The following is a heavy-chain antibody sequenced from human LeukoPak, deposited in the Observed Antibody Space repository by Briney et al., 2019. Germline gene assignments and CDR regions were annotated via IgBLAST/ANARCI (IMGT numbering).Heavy chain of an antibody. D-gene: IGHD4-23*01. V-gene: IGHV3-11*01. CDR2: ISSSDSTI. J-gene: IGHJ4*02. CDR1: GFTFSDYY. CDR3: ARGNGDNSGYFDY. Sequence: GSLRLSCAASGFTFSDYYMSWVRQAPGKGLEWVSYISSSDSTIYYVDSVKGRFTISRDNAKNSLFLQMNSLTVEDTAVYYCARGNGDNSGYFDYWGQGTLVTVSS.